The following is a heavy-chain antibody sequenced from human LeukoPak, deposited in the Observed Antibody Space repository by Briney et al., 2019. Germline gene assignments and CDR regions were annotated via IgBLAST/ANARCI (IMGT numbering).Heavy chain of an antibody. CDR2: IYYSGST. J-gene: IGHJ4*02. V-gene: IGHV4-39*07. CDR3: ARGIEGIAAAVSD. Sequence: SETLSLTCTVSGGSISNSSSYWGWIRQPPGKGLEWIGSIYYSGSTYYNPSLKSRVTISVDTSKNQFSLKLSSVTAADTAVYYCARGIEGIAAAVSDWGQGTLVTVSS. CDR1: GGSISNSSSY. D-gene: IGHD6-13*01.